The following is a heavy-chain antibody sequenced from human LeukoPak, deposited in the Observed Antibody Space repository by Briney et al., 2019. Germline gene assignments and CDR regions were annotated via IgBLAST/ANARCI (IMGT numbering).Heavy chain of an antibody. V-gene: IGHV4-39*02. D-gene: IGHD3-9*01. CDR1: GGSISTTSYY. J-gene: IGHJ6*03. CDR2: IFYSGTT. CDR3: ARDSDYDILTGYAYYYMDV. Sequence: PSETLSLICTVSGGSISTTSYYWGWIRQPPGKGPEWIGSIFYSGTTYYNPSLKSRVSISVDTSRNQFSLKLRSVTAADTAVYYCARDSDYDILTGYAYYYMDVWGKGTTVTVSS.